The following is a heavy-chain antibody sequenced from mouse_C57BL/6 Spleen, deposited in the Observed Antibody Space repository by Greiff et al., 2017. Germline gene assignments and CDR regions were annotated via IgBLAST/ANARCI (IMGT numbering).Heavy chain of an antibody. CDR2: IYPGGGYT. J-gene: IGHJ2*01. CDR1: GYNFTNYW. CDR3: ARYTTVVAFDY. V-gene: IGHV1-63*01. D-gene: IGHD1-1*01. Sequence: VQLQQSGAELVRPGTSVKMSCKASGYNFTNYWIGWAKQRPGHGLEWIGDIYPGGGYTNYNEKFKGKATLTADKSSSTAYMQFNSLTSEDSAIYYCARYTTVVAFDYWGQGTTLPVSS.